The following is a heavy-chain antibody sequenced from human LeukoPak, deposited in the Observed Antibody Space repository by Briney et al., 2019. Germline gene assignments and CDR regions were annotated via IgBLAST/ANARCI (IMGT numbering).Heavy chain of an antibody. CDR1: GFTFSSYS. J-gene: IGHJ3*02. CDR3: VRTYGGSLRLVAFDI. Sequence: GGSLRLSCAASGFTFSSYSMNWVRQAPGKGLEWVSSISSSSSYIYYADSVKGRFTISRDNAKNSLYLQMNSLRAEDTAVYYCVRTYGGSLRLVAFDIWGQGTMVTVSS. D-gene: IGHD1-26*01. V-gene: IGHV3-21*01. CDR2: ISSSSSYI.